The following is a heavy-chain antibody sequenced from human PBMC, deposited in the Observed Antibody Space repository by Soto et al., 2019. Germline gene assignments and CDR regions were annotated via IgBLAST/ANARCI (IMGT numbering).Heavy chain of an antibody. J-gene: IGHJ3*02. Sequence: HLVESGGGVVQPGGSLRLSCAASGFAFSAFGMQWVRQTPAKGLEWVAVISYDGVNKNYPDSVKGRFTVSRDNSKNTLYLQMSTLTVDDTAVYYCAKYRRSVFYFDAFDIWGQGTLVAGSS. D-gene: IGHD3-22*01. CDR3: AKYRRSVFYFDAFDI. V-gene: IGHV3-30*18. CDR2: ISYDGVNK. CDR1: GFAFSAFG.